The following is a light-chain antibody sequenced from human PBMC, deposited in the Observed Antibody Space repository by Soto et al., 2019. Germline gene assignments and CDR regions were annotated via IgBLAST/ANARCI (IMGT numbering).Light chain of an antibody. J-gene: IGKJ5*01. CDR3: QQSYTSPTT. V-gene: IGKV1-39*01. Sequence: DIQMTQSPSSLSASVGDRVTITCRASQSIGKHLNWYQQKPGKGPKXIIYGASTLQSGVPSRFTGSGSGTAGTLTVNSLQAEDGETYYGQQSYTSPTTFGQGTRLDIK. CDR1: QSIGKH. CDR2: GAS.